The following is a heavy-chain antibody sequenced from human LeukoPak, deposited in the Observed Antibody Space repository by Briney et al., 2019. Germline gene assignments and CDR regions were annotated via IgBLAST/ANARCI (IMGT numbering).Heavy chain of an antibody. V-gene: IGHV1-2*02. Sequence: ASVTVSCKASGYTFAVYYMHWVRQAPGQGLEWMGWINPNSGGTNYAQKFQGRVTMTRDTSISTAYMELSRLRSDDTAVYYCARDGEPVRYFDWLNIWGWFDPWGQGTLVTVSS. CDR3: ARDGEPVRYFDWLNIWGWFDP. CDR1: GYTFAVYY. CDR2: INPNSGGT. J-gene: IGHJ5*02. D-gene: IGHD3-9*01.